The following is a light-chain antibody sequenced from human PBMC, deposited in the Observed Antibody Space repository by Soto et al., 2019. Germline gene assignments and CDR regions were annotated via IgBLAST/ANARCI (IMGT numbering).Light chain of an antibody. J-gene: IGKJ2*01. V-gene: IGKV3-15*01. CDR1: QSARDN. CDR2: RAS. Sequence: EILLTQSPATLAVSPGEGATLSCRASQSARDNLAWYQQKPGQAPRLLIYRASTRATGVPARFSGSGSGTEFTLTISSLQSEDVSVYFCLHYNVWPYTFGQGTKVDIK. CDR3: LHYNVWPYT.